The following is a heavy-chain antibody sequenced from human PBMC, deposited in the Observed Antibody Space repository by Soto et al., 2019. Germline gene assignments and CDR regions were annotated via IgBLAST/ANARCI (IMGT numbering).Heavy chain of an antibody. CDR2: ISAYNGKT. D-gene: IGHD6-19*01. V-gene: IGHV1-18*01. Sequence: GASVKVSWKASGYTFTRYGISWGRQAPGQGLEWMGWISAYNGKTNYAQKLQGRVTMTTDTSTSTAYMELRSLRSDDTAVYYCAKNSRQWLVGSGMDVWGQGTTVTVSS. CDR3: AKNSRQWLVGSGMDV. CDR1: GYTFTRYG. J-gene: IGHJ6*02.